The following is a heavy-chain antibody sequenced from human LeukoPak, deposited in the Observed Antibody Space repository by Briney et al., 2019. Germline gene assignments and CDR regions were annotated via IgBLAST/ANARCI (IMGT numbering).Heavy chain of an antibody. Sequence: GGSLRLSCAASGFTFDDYAMHWVRQAPGKGLEWVSGISWNSGSIGYADSVKGRFTISRDNAKNSLYLQMNSLRAEDTALYYCAKDSAYSSSCLDYWGQGTLVTVSS. CDR2: ISWNSGSI. J-gene: IGHJ4*02. CDR1: GFTFDDYA. D-gene: IGHD6-13*01. CDR3: AKDSAYSSSCLDY. V-gene: IGHV3-9*01.